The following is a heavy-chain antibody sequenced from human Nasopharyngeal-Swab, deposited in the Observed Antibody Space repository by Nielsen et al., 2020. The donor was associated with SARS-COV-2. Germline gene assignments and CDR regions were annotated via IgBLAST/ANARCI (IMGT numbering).Heavy chain of an antibody. Sequence: WVRQAPGQGLEWMGGIIPIFGTANYAQKFQGRVTITADESTSTAHMELSSLRSEDTAVYYCARGPSSGYYLYAFDIWGQGTMVTVS. V-gene: IGHV1-69*01. J-gene: IGHJ3*02. D-gene: IGHD3-22*01. CDR3: ARGPSSGYYLYAFDI. CDR2: IIPIFGTA.